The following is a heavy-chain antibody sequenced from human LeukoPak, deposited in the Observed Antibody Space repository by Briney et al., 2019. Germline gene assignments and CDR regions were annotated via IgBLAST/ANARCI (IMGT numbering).Heavy chain of an antibody. Sequence: GGSLRLSCGASGFTFSSCAMSGVRESRGRGGEWVSAISGSGGSTYYANSVKGRFTISRDNSKNTLYLQMNSLRAEDTAVYYCAKDLSYYDSSGYPYWGQGTLVTVSS. D-gene: IGHD3-22*01. CDR2: ISGSGGST. CDR3: AKDLSYYDSSGYPY. J-gene: IGHJ4*02. CDR1: GFTFSSCA. V-gene: IGHV3-23*01.